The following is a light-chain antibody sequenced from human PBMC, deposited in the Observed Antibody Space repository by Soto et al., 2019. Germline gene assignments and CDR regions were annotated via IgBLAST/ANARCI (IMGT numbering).Light chain of an antibody. CDR1: SSNIGAGYD. CDR3: QSYDSSLSAL. J-gene: IGLJ3*02. V-gene: IGLV1-40*01. Sequence: QSVLTQPPSVSGAPGQRVTISCTGSSSNIGAGYDVHWYQQLPGTAPKLLIYVNSNRPSGVPDRFSGSKSGTSASLAITGLQAEDEADHYCQSYDSSLSALFGGGTKLTVL. CDR2: VNS.